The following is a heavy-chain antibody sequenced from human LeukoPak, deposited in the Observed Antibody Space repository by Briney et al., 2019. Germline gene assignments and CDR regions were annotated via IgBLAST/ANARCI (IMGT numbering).Heavy chain of an antibody. D-gene: IGHD3-3*01. CDR1: GFTFSRYW. V-gene: IGHV3-74*01. J-gene: IGHJ5*01. Sequence: GGSLRLSCAASGFTFSRYWMQWVHQAPGKGLVWLSHINSDGRSTSYAGSVKGRFTISRDNAKNTLFLQMNSLRAEDTAVYYCAKSSGYYTKWFDSWGQGTLVTVSS. CDR2: INSDGRST. CDR3: AKSSGYYTKWFDS.